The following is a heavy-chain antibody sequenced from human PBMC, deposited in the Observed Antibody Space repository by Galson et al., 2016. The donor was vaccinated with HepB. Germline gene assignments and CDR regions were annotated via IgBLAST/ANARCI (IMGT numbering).Heavy chain of an antibody. V-gene: IGHV3-74*01. CDR1: GFTGFTFSSYW. D-gene: IGHD5-24*01. CDR2: ISLDGSVT. J-gene: IGHJ4*01. Sequence: SLRLSCAASGFTGFTFSSYWMHWVRQAPGKGLVWVSRISLDGSVTIYGDSVKGRFSTSRDNAKNTLFLQMNSLRVEDTAVYYCGASRDGYIDYWGQGALVPISS. CDR3: GASRDGYIDY.